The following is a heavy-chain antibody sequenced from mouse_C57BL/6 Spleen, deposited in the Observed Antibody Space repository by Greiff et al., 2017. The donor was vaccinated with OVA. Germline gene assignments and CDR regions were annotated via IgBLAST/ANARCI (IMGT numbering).Heavy chain of an antibody. CDR1: GYTFTSYW. CDR2: IDPSDSET. D-gene: IGHD1-1*01. Sequence: QVQLQQPGAELVRPGSSVKLSCKASGYTFTSYWMHWVKQRPIQGLEWIGNIDPSDSETHYNQKFKDKATLTVDKSSSTAYMQLSSLTSEDSAVYYCARGGYYYGSIYYFDYWGQGTTLTVSS. CDR3: ARGGYYYGSIYYFDY. V-gene: IGHV1-52*01. J-gene: IGHJ2*01.